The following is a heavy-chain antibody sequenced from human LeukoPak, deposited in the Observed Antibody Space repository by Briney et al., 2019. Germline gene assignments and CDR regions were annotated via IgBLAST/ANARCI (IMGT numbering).Heavy chain of an antibody. V-gene: IGHV1-3*01. CDR1: GYTFTSYA. J-gene: IGHJ5*02. Sequence: ASVKVTCKASGYTFTSYAMHWVRPAPGQRLEWMGWINAGNGNTKYSQKFQGRVTVTRDTSASTAYMELSSLTSEDTAVYLCERYNWNDAGWFDPWGQGTLVTVSS. CDR3: ERYNWNDAGWFDP. CDR2: INAGNGNT. D-gene: IGHD1-1*01.